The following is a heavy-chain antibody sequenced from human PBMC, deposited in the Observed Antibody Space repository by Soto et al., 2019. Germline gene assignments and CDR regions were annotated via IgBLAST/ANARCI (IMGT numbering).Heavy chain of an antibody. CDR2: IWYDGSNK. D-gene: IGHD2-2*01. CDR1: GFTFSSYG. J-gene: IGHJ4*02. CDR3: AREPPYPSYCSSPSCYVDYFVY. Sequence: QVQLVESGGGVVQPGRSLRLSCAASGFTFSSYGMHWVRQAPGKGLEWVAVIWYDGSNKYYADSVKGRFTISRDNSKNTLYLQMNSLRAEDTAVYYCAREPPYPSYCSSPSCYVDYFVYWGQGTLVTVSS. V-gene: IGHV3-33*01.